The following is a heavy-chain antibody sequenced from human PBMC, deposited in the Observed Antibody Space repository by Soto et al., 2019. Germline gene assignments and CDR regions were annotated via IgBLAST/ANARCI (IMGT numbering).Heavy chain of an antibody. CDR2: VIPLLDAS. J-gene: IGHJ6*03. V-gene: IGHV1-69*08. Sequence: QVQLVQSGAEVKKPGSSVKISCTASGDTFNNRTFTWVRRAPRQGLEWMGRVIPLLDASNYAEKFQDRATSTADKSTNTAYLELSGLKSEESAIYYCASGKTQMTQDRMGFYYYMDVWGKGTTVTVSS. D-gene: IGHD2-15*01. CDR3: ASGKTQMTQDRMGFYYYMDV. CDR1: GDTFNNRT.